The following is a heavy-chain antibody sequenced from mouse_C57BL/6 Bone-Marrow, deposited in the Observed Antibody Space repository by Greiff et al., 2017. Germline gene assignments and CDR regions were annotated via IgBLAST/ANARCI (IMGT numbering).Heavy chain of an antibody. CDR3: ARSPYDYDGYAMDY. CDR2: IYPGSGST. CDR1: GYTFTSYW. J-gene: IGHJ4*01. V-gene: IGHV1-55*01. Sequence: HVQLQQPGAELVKPGASVKMSCKASGYTFTSYWITWVKQRPGQGLEWIGDIYPGSGSTNYNEKFKSKATLTVDTSSSTAYMQLSSLTSEDSAVYYCARSPYDYDGYAMDYWGQGTSVTVSS. D-gene: IGHD2-4*01.